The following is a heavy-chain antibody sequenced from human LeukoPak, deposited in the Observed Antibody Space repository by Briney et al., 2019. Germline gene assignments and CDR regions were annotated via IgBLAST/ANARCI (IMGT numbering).Heavy chain of an antibody. CDR2: IKQDGSEK. CDR1: GFTFDGYA. CDR3: EREPWYGDHNAFDY. J-gene: IGHJ4*02. V-gene: IGHV3-7*01. D-gene: IGHD4-17*01. Sequence: GGSLRLSCAASGFTFDGYAMHWVRRAPGKGLEWVANIKQDGSEKYYVDSVKGRFTISRDNAKNSLYLQMNSLRAEDTAVYYCEREPWYGDHNAFDYWGQGTLVTVSS.